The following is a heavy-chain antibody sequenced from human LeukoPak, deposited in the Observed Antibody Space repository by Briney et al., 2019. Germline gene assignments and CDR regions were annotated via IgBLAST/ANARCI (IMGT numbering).Heavy chain of an antibody. V-gene: IGHV3-30*14. CDR2: ISYDGSSK. D-gene: IGHD5-12*01. Sequence: GGSLRLSCAASGFTFSTYAMHWVRQAPGKGLEWVAVISYDGSSKYYADSVKGRFTISRDNSKNTLYLQMNSLRAEDTAVYYCARGPSGYHNTGGQGTLVTVSS. J-gene: IGHJ4*02. CDR1: GFTFSTYA. CDR3: ARGPSGYHNT.